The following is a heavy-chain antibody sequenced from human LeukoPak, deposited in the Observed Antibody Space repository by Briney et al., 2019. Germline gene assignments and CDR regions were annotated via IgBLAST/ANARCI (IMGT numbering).Heavy chain of an antibody. CDR2: ISLDGRNK. V-gene: IGHV3-30*04. CDR1: GFTFDKFA. J-gene: IGHJ4*02. D-gene: IGHD3-16*01. CDR3: ARDFIYGFEKL. Sequence: GGSLRLSCAASGFTFDKFAIHWVRQAPGKGLGWVAVISLDGRNKYFANSVKGRFTISRDNSENTLSLQMNNLRTEDTAVYYCARDFIYGFEKLWGQGALVTVSS.